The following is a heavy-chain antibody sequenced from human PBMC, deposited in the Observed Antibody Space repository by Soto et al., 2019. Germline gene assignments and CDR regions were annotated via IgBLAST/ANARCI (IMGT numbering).Heavy chain of an antibody. Sequence: ASVKVSCKASGYTFTSYGISWVRQAPGEGLEWMGWISAYNGNTNYAQKLQGRVTMTTDTSTSTAYMELRSLRSDDTAVYYCAREISVVRLRGYNWFDPWGQGTLVTVAS. CDR2: ISAYNGNT. V-gene: IGHV1-18*01. J-gene: IGHJ5*02. D-gene: IGHD2-15*01. CDR1: GYTFTSYG. CDR3: AREISVVRLRGYNWFDP.